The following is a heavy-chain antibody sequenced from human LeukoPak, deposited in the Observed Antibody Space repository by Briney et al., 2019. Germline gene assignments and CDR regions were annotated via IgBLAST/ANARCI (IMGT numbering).Heavy chain of an antibody. J-gene: IGHJ3*02. D-gene: IGHD3-22*01. V-gene: IGHV7-4-1*02. CDR1: GYIFSNYA. CDR2: INTNTGNP. CDR3: ARGGAHYYDSSGYPNDAFDI. Sequence: GASVKVSCKASGYIFSNYAMNWVRQAPGQGLEWMGWINTNTGNPTYAQGFTGRFVFSLDTSVSTAYLQISSLKAEDTAVYYCARGGAHYYDSSGYPNDAFDIWGQGTMVTVSS.